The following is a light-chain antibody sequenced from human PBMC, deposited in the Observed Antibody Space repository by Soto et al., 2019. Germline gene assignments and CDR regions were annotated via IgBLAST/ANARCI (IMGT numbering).Light chain of an antibody. CDR1: QSVSTN. CDR2: DAS. Sequence: EIRMTQSPATLSVSPGERATLSCRASQSVSTNLAWYQQKPGQAPRLLIYDASNRATGIPARFSGSGSGTDFTLTISYLEPEDFALYYCQQRSKWPLSVTFGQGTRLEIK. CDR3: QQRSKWPLSVT. V-gene: IGKV3-11*01. J-gene: IGKJ5*01.